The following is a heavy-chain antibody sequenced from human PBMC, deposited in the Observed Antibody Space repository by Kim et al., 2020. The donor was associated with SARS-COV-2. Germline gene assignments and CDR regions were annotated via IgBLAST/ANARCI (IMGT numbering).Heavy chain of an antibody. D-gene: IGHD5-18*01. CDR3: ARRGYNFGFGYLDP. J-gene: IGHJ2*01. V-gene: IGHV4-39*01. CDR1: GDSISSPSYC. CDR2: VYYTGST. Sequence: SETLSLTCTVSGDSISSPSYCWSWIRQPSGRGLEWIATVYYTGSTYYSPSLRSRVTISVDRSKNQFSLTLSSVPAADTAVYYCARRGYNFGFGYLDPWG.